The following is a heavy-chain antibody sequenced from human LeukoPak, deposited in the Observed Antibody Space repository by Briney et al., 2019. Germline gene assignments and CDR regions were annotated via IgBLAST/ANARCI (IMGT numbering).Heavy chain of an antibody. CDR3: ARDSCSGGSCYIDY. J-gene: IGHJ4*02. CDR1: GYTFSSYG. CDR2: ISAYNGNT. Sequence: ASVKVSCKASGYTFSSYGISWVRQAPGQGLEWMGWISAYNGNTKYAQKFQGRVTMTTDTSTSTVYMELRSLRSDDTAVFHCARDSCSGGSCYIDYWGQGTLVTVSS. V-gene: IGHV1-18*01. D-gene: IGHD2-15*01.